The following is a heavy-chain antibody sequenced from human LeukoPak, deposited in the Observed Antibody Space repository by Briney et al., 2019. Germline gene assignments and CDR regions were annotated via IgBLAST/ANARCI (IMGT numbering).Heavy chain of an antibody. Sequence: PSQTLSLTCTVSGGSISSGEYYWSWIRQPPGKCLEWIGYIYYSGSTYYNPSLKSRVTISVDTSKNQFSLKLSSVTAADTAVYYCARGYYDVLTNYPKNFDQWGQGTLVTVSS. J-gene: IGHJ4*02. CDR3: ARGYYDVLTNYPKNFDQ. CDR2: IYYSGST. V-gene: IGHV4-30-4*01. D-gene: IGHD3-9*01. CDR1: GGSISSGEYY.